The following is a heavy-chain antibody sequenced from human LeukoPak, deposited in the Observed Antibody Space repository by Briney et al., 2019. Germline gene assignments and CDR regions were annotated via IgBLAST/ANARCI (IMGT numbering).Heavy chain of an antibody. D-gene: IGHD6-19*01. Sequence: PSQTLSLTCAVSGGSISSGPYSWSWIRQPPGKGLEWIGYNFHSGSTDYSPSLRSRVTISVDKSRNQFSLKLRSVTAADTAVYFCARDGAVAGLDLWGQGTLVTVSS. CDR2: NFHSGST. CDR3: ARDGAVAGLDL. CDR1: GGSISSGPYS. J-gene: IGHJ5*02. V-gene: IGHV4-30-2*01.